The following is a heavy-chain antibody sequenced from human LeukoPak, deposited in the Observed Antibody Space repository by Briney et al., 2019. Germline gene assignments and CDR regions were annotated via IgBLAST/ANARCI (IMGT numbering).Heavy chain of an antibody. D-gene: IGHD6-13*01. CDR1: GASISSTNW. CDR2: IYETGNT. Sequence: LETLSLTCTVSGASISSTNWWSWVRQPPGKGLEWIGEIYETGNTNYNPSLKSRVTISVDKSKNQFSLKLTSVTAADTAVYYCGRLPGSIYYLDLWGQGTLVTVSS. CDR3: GRLPGSIYYLDL. V-gene: IGHV4-4*02. J-gene: IGHJ4*02.